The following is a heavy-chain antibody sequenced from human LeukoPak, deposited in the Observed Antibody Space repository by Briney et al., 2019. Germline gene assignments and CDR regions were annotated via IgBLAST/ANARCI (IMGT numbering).Heavy chain of an antibody. CDR1: GFTFHNYA. J-gene: IGHJ4*02. D-gene: IGHD1-26*01. Sequence: GGSLRLSCKASGFTFHNYAMSWVRQAPDKGLEWVSTISGSGGGTYYADSVKGRFTISRDDSKNTLYLQMNSLRADDTAVYYCAKDLGRYRNNFFDYWGQGNLVTVSS. CDR3: AKDLGRYRNNFFDY. V-gene: IGHV3-23*01. CDR2: ISGSGGGT.